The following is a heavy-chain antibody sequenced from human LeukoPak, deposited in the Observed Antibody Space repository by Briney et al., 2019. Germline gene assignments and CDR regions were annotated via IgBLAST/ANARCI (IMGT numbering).Heavy chain of an antibody. V-gene: IGHV3-74*03. D-gene: IGHD3-10*01. J-gene: IGHJ4*02. CDR1: GFTFSTHG. Sequence: GGSLRLSCTASGFTFSTHGINWVRQTPGKGLVWVALINGDGSTTTHADSVKGRFTISRDNAKNTAYLQMNSLRDEDTAVYYCARDYAGSPDYWGQGTLVTVSA. CDR3: ARDYAGSPDY. CDR2: INGDGSTT.